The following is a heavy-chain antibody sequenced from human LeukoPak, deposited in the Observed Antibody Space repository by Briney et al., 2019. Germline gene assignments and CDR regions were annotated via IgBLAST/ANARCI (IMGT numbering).Heavy chain of an antibody. CDR3: ARAATDYSTSEYYFDY. J-gene: IGHJ4*02. CDR2: INPDSGGT. V-gene: IGHV1-2*06. D-gene: IGHD6-13*01. CDR1: GYTFTGYY. Sequence: ASVKVSCKASGYTFTGYYMHWVRQAPGQGLEWMGRINPDSGGTSYAQKFQGRVTMTRDTSISTAYMELSRLRSDDTAVYYCARAATDYSTSEYYFDYWGQGTLVTVSS.